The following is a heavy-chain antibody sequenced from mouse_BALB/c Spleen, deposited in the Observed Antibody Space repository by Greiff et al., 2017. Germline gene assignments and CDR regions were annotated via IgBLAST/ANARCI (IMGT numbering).Heavy chain of an antibody. J-gene: IGHJ4*01. CDR3: ARRLRDAMDY. V-gene: IGHV5-12-2*01. D-gene: IGHD1-1*01. CDR1: GFTFSSYT. Sequence: EVQRVESGGGLVQPGGSLKLSCAASGFTFSSYTMSWVRQTPEKRLEWVAYISNGGGSTYYPDTVKGRFTISRDNAKNTLYLQMSSLKSEDTAMYYCARRLRDAMDYWGQGTSVTVSS. CDR2: ISNGGGST.